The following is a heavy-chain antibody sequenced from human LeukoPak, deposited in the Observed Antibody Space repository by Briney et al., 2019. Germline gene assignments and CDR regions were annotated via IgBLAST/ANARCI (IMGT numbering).Heavy chain of an antibody. J-gene: IGHJ4*02. CDR1: GGSISSYY. CDR2: IYTSGST. CDR3: ARDGAYYDSSGSAPFDY. D-gene: IGHD3-22*01. V-gene: IGHV4-4*07. Sequence: SETLSLTCTVSGGSISSYYWSWIRQPAGKGLEWIGRIYTSGSTNYNPSLKSRVTMSVDTSKNQFSLKLSSVPAADTAVYYCARDGAYYDSSGSAPFDYWGQGTLVTVSS.